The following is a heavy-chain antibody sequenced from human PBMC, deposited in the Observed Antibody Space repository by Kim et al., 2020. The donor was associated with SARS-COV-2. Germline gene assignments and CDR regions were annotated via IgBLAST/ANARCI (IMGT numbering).Heavy chain of an antibody. CDR1: GYTFSRNY. V-gene: IGHV1-46*01. J-gene: IGHJ4*02. Sequence: ASVKVSCKASGYTFSRNYIQWVRQAPGQGLEWKGIINPSDGTTSSAQKFQGRVTMTRDTSTSTVYMELSSLRSEDTAMYYCARKGVAGSFDYWGQGTLVTVSS. CDR3: ARKGVAGSFDY. CDR2: INPSDGTT. D-gene: IGHD6-19*01.